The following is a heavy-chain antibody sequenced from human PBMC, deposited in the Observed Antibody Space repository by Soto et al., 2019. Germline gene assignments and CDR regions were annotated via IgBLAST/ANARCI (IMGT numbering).Heavy chain of an antibody. J-gene: IGHJ4*02. CDR1: GYSFTTYG. Sequence: QGQLVQSGAEVKKPGASVKVSCKTSGYSFTTYGIAWVRQSPGQGLEWMGWISTYHDHTNYAQKFEDRLTMTKDTSTTTDYMELRTLTSDDTAVDYCAKSRKGGGDDRNFDSWGQGTLVTVAS. V-gene: IGHV1-18*01. CDR2: ISTYHDHT. CDR3: AKSRKGGGDDRNFDS. D-gene: IGHD5-12*01.